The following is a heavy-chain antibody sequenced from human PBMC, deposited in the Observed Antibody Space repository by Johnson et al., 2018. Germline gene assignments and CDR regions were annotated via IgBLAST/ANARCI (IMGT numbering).Heavy chain of an antibody. CDR3: VKEFLATEWEVPSDYYGMDV. J-gene: IGHJ6*02. CDR2: IWFDESKE. Sequence: QVQLVQSGGGVVRPGRSLRLSCAASGFIFRNYGMHWVRQAPGKGLEWVAVIWFDESKEYYADSVKGRFTISRDNSKNTLFLQMNSLKGDDTAVYYCVKEFLATEWEVPSDYYGMDVWGQGTTVSVSS. V-gene: IGHV3-33*06. D-gene: IGHD1-26*01. CDR1: GFIFRNYG.